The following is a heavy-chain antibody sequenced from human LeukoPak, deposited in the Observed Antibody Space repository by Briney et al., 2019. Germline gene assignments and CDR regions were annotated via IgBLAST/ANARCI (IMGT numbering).Heavy chain of an antibody. CDR2: IWYDGSNK. CDR1: GFTFSSYG. CDR3: ARDSMGGYSYGYDY. V-gene: IGHV3-33*01. Sequence: PGGSLRLSCAASGFTFSSYGMHWVRQVPGKGLEWVAVIWYDGSNKYYADSVKGRFTISRDNSNNTLYLQMNSLRAEDTAVYYCARDSMGGYSYGYDYWGQGTLVTVSS. J-gene: IGHJ4*02. D-gene: IGHD5-18*01.